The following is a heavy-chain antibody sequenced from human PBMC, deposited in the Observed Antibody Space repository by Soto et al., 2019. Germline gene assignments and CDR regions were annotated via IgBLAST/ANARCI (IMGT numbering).Heavy chain of an antibody. D-gene: IGHD5-12*01. V-gene: IGHV3-74*01. J-gene: IGHJ4*02. CDR2: ISGDGSET. Sequence: EVKVVESGGGLVQPGGSLRLSCAASGFTFRDYWMHWVRQVPGKGLVCVSRISGDGSETNYADSVEGRFSISRDNAKNTVFLRMDSPRAEDTAVYYCTRGRVLFGGYDYFASWGQGTLVTVSS. CDR3: TRGRVLFGGYDYFAS. CDR1: GFTFRDYW.